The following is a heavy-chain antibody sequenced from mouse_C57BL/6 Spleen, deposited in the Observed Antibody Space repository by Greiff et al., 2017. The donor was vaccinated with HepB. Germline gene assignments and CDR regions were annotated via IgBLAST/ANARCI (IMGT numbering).Heavy chain of an antibody. CDR1: GYTFTSYW. CDR2: INPSNGGT. V-gene: IGHV1-53*01. J-gene: IGHJ4*01. D-gene: IGHD2-4*01. CDR3: ASNYDYDDVGYYAMDY. Sequence: VQLQQPGTELVKPGASVKLSCKASGYTFTSYWMHWVKQRPGQGLEWIGNINPSNGGTNYNEKFKSKATLTVDKSSRTAYMQLSSLTSEDSAVYYCASNYDYDDVGYYAMDYWGQGTSVTVSS.